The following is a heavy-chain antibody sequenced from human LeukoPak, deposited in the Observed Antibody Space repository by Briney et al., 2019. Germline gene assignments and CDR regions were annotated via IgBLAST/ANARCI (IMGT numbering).Heavy chain of an antibody. CDR2: INGNSGST. CDR3: TNASGSSRPYYFDF. Sequence: GGSLRLSCAASGFTFSNYVMSWVRQAPGKGLDWVSAINGNSGSTWYADSVQGRFTISRDNFKNTLYLQMNSLRVEDTAVYYCTNASGSSRPYYFDFWGQGTLVTVSS. J-gene: IGHJ4*02. D-gene: IGHD3-10*01. CDR1: GFTFSNYV. V-gene: IGHV3-23*01.